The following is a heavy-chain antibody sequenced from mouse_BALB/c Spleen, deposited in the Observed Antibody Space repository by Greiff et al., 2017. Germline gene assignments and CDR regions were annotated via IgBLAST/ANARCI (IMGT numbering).Heavy chain of an antibody. J-gene: IGHJ2*01. CDR3: ARPGDYDYYFGY. CDR2: IYPGDGDT. Sequence: QVQLQQSGAELVRPGSSVKISCKASGYAFSSYWMNWVKQRPGQGLEWIGQIYPGDGDTNYNGKFKGKATLTADKSSSTAYMQLSSLTSEDSAVYFCARPGDYDYYFGYWGQGTTLTVSS. V-gene: IGHV1-80*01. CDR1: GYAFSSYW. D-gene: IGHD2-4*01.